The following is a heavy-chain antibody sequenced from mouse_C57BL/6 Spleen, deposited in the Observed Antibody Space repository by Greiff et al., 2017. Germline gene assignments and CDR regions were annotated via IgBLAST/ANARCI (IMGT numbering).Heavy chain of an antibody. Sequence: EVQLKQSGPELVKPGASVKIPCKASGYTFTDYNMDWVKQSHGKSLEWIGDINPNNGGTIYNQKFKGKATLTVDKSSSTAYMELRSLTSEDTAVYYCARRGWSHWYFDVWGTGTTVTVSS. CDR1: GYTFTDYN. CDR2: INPNNGGT. D-gene: IGHD1-1*02. CDR3: ARRGWSHWYFDV. V-gene: IGHV1-18*01. J-gene: IGHJ1*03.